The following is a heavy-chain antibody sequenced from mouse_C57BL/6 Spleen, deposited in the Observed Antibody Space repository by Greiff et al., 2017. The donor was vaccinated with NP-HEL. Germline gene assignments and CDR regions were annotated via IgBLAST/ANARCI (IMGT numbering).Heavy chain of an antibody. J-gene: IGHJ4*01. V-gene: IGHV3-6*01. CDR1: GYSITSGYY. D-gene: IGHD1-1*01. CDR3: ARDGDYYYYGSSYPLYYAMDY. CDR2: ISYDGSN. Sequence: DVQLQESGPGLVKPSQSLSLTCSVTGYSITSGYYWNWIRQFPGNKLEWMGYISYDGSNNYNPSLKNRISITRDTSKNQFFLKLNSVTTEDTATYYCARDGDYYYYGSSYPLYYAMDYWGQGTSVTVSS.